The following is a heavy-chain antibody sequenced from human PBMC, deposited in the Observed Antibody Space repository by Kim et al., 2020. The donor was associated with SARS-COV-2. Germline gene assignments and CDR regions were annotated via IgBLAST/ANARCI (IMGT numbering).Heavy chain of an antibody. CDR3: ARGASPDRVVRVRGVNDGMDV. CDR1: GYTFTGYY. V-gene: IGHV1-2*04. Sequence: ASVKVSCKASGYTFTGYYMHWVRQAPGQGLEWMGWINPNSGGTNYAQKFQGWVTMTRDTSISTAYMELSRLRSDDTAVYYCARGASPDRVVRVRGVNDGMDVWGQGTTVTVSS. J-gene: IGHJ6*02. CDR2: INPNSGGT. D-gene: IGHD3-10*01.